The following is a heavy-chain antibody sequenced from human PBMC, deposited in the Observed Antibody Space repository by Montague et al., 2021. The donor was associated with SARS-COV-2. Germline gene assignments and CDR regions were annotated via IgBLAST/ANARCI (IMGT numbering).Heavy chain of an antibody. Sequence: SETLSLTCTVSGGSISSSSYYWGWIRQPPGKGLEWIGSIYYSGSTYYNPSLKSRVTISVDTSKNQFSLKLSSETAADTAVYYCARDTRITMIVVVQGYGMDVWGQGTTVTVSS. V-gene: IGHV4-39*07. CDR3: ARDTRITMIVVVQGYGMDV. J-gene: IGHJ6*02. D-gene: IGHD3-22*01. CDR2: IYYSGST. CDR1: GGSISSSSYY.